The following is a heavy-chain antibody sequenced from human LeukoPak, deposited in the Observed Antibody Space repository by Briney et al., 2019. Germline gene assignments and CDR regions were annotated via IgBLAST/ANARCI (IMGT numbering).Heavy chain of an antibody. V-gene: IGHV4-39*01. J-gene: IGHJ4*02. CDR3: ARRPGYCSGDTCYFYFDY. D-gene: IGHD2-15*01. CDR2: IYYSGNT. CDR1: GGSISSSIYY. Sequence: KASETLSLTCTVSGGSISSSIYYWVWIRQPPGKGLEWIGSIYYSGNTYYNPSLKSRVTISVDTSKNQFSLKLSSVTAADTAVYYCARRPGYCSGDTCYFYFDYWGQGALVTVSS.